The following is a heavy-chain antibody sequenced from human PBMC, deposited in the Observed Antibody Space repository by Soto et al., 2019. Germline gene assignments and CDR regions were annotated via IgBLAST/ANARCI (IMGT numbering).Heavy chain of an antibody. Sequence: ASVKVSCKASGFTFTRFAINWVRQAPGQRLEWMGWINAGNGNTRYSQKLQDRVTLTRDTSANTAYLELSSLYSEDTAVYYCARGIEPAYGRSYVNGDYWGQGTLVTFSS. CDR3: ARGIEPAYGRSYVNGDY. J-gene: IGHJ4*02. V-gene: IGHV1-3*01. CDR2: INAGNGNT. D-gene: IGHD2-2*01. CDR1: GFTFTRFA.